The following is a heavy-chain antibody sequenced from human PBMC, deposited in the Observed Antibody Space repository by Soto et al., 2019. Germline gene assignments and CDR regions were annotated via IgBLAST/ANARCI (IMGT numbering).Heavy chain of an antibody. J-gene: IGHJ5*02. Sequence: EVQLLESGGGLVQPGGSLRLSCAASGFTFSSYAMSWVRQAPGKGLEWVSVISGSGGRTYYADSVKGRFTISRDNFKNTLYLQMNSLRAEDTAVYYCAKTYYDFWSGSQVGWFDPWGQGTLVTVSS. CDR2: ISGSGGRT. CDR1: GFTFSSYA. CDR3: AKTYYDFWSGSQVGWFDP. D-gene: IGHD3-3*01. V-gene: IGHV3-23*01.